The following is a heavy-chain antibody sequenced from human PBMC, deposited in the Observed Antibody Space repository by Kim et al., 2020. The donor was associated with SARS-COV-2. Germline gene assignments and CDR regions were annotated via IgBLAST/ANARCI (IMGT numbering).Heavy chain of an antibody. Sequence: GGSLRLSCAASGFTFGDFAMHWVRQVPGKGLEWVSGLSWNSGVIGYADSVKGRFTISRHNAENSLYLQMNSLRAEDTAFYYCAKDLVSSSFRAFHIWGQGTIVTGSS. D-gene: IGHD6-6*01. CDR1: GFTFGDFA. CDR2: LSWNSGVI. V-gene: IGHV3-9*01. CDR3: AKDLVSSSFRAFHI. J-gene: IGHJ3*02.